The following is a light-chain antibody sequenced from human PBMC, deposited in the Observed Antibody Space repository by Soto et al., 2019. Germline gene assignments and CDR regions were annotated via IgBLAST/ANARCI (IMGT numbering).Light chain of an antibody. V-gene: IGLV2-14*01. CDR3: SSYTTSSTYV. CDR1: SSDVGSYNY. Sequence: QSALTQPASVSGSPGQSITISCTGTSSDVGSYNYVSWYQQHPGKAPKVMIYDVSNRPSGVSYRVSGSKSGNTASLPISGLQAEDEADCYCSSYTTSSTYVFGTGTKLTVL. J-gene: IGLJ1*01. CDR2: DVS.